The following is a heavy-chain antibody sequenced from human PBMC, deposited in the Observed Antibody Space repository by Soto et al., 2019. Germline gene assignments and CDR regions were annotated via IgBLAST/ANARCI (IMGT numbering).Heavy chain of an antibody. CDR3: VKPPVITASYYYCDMDV. V-gene: IGHV3-23*04. Sequence: EVQLVESGGGLVQPGGSLRLSCAASGFTFSTYPMSWVRQAPGKGLEWVSGISGSGISTYYTDSVKGRFTISRDNSKNTVFLQMNSLRDEDTAVYYCVKPPVITASYYYCDMDVWGQGTTVTVSS. D-gene: IGHD4-4*01. CDR2: ISGSGIST. J-gene: IGHJ6*02. CDR1: GFTFSTYP.